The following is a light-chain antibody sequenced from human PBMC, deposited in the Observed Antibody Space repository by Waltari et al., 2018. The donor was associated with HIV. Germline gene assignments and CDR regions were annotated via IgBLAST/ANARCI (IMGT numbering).Light chain of an antibody. CDR1: NIGSQS. Sequence: SYVLTQPPSVSVAPGQTARITCGGDNIGSQSVHWYQQKSGQAPLLVVFDDGDRPSGIPERFSGSNSGNTATLTIGRVEAGDEADYYCQLWDTTSDHPVFGGGTKLTVL. J-gene: IGLJ3*02. CDR2: DDG. V-gene: IGLV3-21*02. CDR3: QLWDTTSDHPV.